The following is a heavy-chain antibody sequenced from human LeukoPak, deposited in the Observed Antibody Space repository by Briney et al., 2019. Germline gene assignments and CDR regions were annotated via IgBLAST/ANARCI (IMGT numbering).Heavy chain of an antibody. D-gene: IGHD2-21*02. Sequence: GGSLRLSCAASGFTFSSYSMNWVRQAPGKGLEWVSSISSSSSYIYYADSVKGRFTVSRDNAKNSLYLQMNSLRAEDTAVYYCARDEGGDTDYWGQGTLVTVSS. CDR2: ISSSSSYI. CDR3: ARDEGGDTDY. J-gene: IGHJ4*02. CDR1: GFTFSSYS. V-gene: IGHV3-21*01.